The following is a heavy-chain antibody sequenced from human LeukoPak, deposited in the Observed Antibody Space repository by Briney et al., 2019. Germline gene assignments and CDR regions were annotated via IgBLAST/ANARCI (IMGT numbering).Heavy chain of an antibody. Sequence: SETLSLTCAVYGGSFSGYYWSWIRQPPGKGLEWIGYIYYSGSTNYNPSLKSRVTISVDTSKNQFSLKLSSVTAADTAVYYCARSRTDSSGYSDYFDYWGQGTLVTVSS. CDR1: GGSFSGYY. D-gene: IGHD3-22*01. J-gene: IGHJ4*02. V-gene: IGHV4-59*01. CDR3: ARSRTDSSGYSDYFDY. CDR2: IYYSGST.